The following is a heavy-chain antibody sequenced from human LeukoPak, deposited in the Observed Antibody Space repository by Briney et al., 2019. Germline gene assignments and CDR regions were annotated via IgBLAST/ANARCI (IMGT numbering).Heavy chain of an antibody. CDR3: ARDSSREIGYMDV. CDR2: IYYSGST. Sequence: SETLSLTCTVSGGSISSGGYYWSWIRQHPGKGLEWIGYIYYSGSTYYNPSLKSRVTISVDTSKNQFSMKLSSVTAADTAVYYCARDSSREIGYMDVWGKGTTVTVSS. D-gene: IGHD6-6*01. CDR1: GGSISSGGYY. V-gene: IGHV4-31*03. J-gene: IGHJ6*03.